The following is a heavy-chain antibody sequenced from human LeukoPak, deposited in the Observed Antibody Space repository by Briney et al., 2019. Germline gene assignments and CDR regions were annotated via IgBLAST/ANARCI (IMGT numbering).Heavy chain of an antibody. Sequence: RWASVKVSCKASGGTFSSYAISWVRQAPGQGLEWMGGIIPIFGTANYAQTFQGRVTITTDETTSTAYMELSSLRSEDTAVYYCAREAHDYSNPGYYYYYYMDVWGKGTTVTVSS. J-gene: IGHJ6*03. CDR2: IIPIFGTA. CDR3: AREAHDYSNPGYYYYYYMDV. V-gene: IGHV1-69*05. D-gene: IGHD4-11*01. CDR1: GGTFSSYA.